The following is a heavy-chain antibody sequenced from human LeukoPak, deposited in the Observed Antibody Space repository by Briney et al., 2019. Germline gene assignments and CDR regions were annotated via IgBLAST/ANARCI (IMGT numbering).Heavy chain of an antibody. CDR3: ARIFDRDI. J-gene: IGHJ3*02. Sequence: SETLSLTCTVSGGPIRNSYWSWVRHSAGTRMQWIGRIHGTLGSTNHNPSLKSRVVMSLDTSSNQFSLRLSAMSAADTATYYCARIFDRDIWGQGTLVTVSP. CDR1: GGPIRNSY. V-gene: IGHV4-4*07. D-gene: IGHD3-3*01. CDR2: IHGTLGST.